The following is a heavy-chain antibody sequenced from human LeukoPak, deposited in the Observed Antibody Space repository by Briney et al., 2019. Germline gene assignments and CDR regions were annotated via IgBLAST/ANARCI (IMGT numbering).Heavy chain of an antibody. Sequence: SVKVSCKASGGTFSSYAISWVRQAPGQGLEWMGRIIPILGIANYAQKFQGRVTITADKSTSTAYMELSSLRSEDTAVYYCARDGPLAARMEEVSFDYWGQGTLVTVSS. CDR3: ARDGPLAARMEEVSFDY. D-gene: IGHD6-6*01. CDR2: IIPILGIA. J-gene: IGHJ4*02. CDR1: GGTFSSYA. V-gene: IGHV1-69*04.